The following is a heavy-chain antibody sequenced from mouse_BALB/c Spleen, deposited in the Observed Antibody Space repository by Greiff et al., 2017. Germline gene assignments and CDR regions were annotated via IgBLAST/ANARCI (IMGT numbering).Heavy chain of an antibody. D-gene: IGHD1-1*01. CDR2: ISSGGST. CDR1: GFTFSSYA. CDR3: AREKGYGSSAMDY. J-gene: IGHJ4*01. Sequence: EVQGVESGGGLVKPGGSLKLSCAASGFTFSSYAMSWVRQTPEKRLEWVASISSGGSTYYPDSVKGRFTISRDNARNILYLQMSSLRSEDTAMYYCAREKGYGSSAMDYWGQGTSVTVSS. V-gene: IGHV5-6-5*01.